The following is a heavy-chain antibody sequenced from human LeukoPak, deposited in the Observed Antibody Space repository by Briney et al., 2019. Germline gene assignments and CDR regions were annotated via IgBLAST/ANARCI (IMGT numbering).Heavy chain of an antibody. CDR3: ASGSWVFDF. CDR1: GFTFSSYG. CDR2: IWYDGSNK. Sequence: PGGSLRLSCAASGFTFSSYGMHWVRQAPGKGLEWVAVIWYDGSNKYYADSVKGRFTISRDTSKNTLYLQMNSLRAEDTAVYYCASGSWVFDFWGQGTLVTVSS. D-gene: IGHD3-16*01. V-gene: IGHV3-33*01. J-gene: IGHJ4*02.